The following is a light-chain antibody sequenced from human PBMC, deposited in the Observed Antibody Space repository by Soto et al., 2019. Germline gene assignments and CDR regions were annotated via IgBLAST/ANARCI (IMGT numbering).Light chain of an antibody. V-gene: IGKV1-39*01. CDR2: AAS. CDR1: QSISTY. CDR3: QQSSSTPLT. J-gene: IGKJ4*01. Sequence: DIQMTQSPSSLSASVGDRVTITCRASQSISTYLSWYQHTLGKAPKLLIYAASSLQSGVPSRFSGSGSGTEFTLTINRVHPEDFATYYCQQSSSTPLTFGGGTKVELK.